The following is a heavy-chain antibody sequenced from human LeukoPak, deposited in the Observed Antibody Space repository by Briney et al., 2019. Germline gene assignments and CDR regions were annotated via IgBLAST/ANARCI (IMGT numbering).Heavy chain of an antibody. J-gene: IGHJ4*02. CDR3: ARDNYYDSSGHDY. CDR1: GGSISSSSYY. CDR2: IYYSGST. V-gene: IGHV4-61*05. Sequence: SGTLSLTCTVSGGSISSSSYYWGWIRQPPGKGLEWIGYIYYSGSTNYNPSLKSRVTISVDTSKNQFSLKLSSVTAADTAVYYCARDNYYDSSGHDYWGQGTLVTVSS. D-gene: IGHD3-22*01.